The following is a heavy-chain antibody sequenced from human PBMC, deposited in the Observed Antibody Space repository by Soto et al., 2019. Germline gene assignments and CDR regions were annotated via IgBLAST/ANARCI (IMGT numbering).Heavy chain of an antibody. CDR2: TGTSRKYT. J-gene: IGHJ3*02. V-gene: IGHV3-11*06. CDR3: VRDRDWAFDI. D-gene: IGHD3-9*01. Sequence: GSLRLSCAASGYALRDYSMNWFRQAPGKGLEWISYTGTSRKYTFYADSVRGRFSISRDDARNSVYLQLNSLRDEDTAVYHCVRDRDWAFDIWGQGTMVTVSS. CDR1: GYALRDYS.